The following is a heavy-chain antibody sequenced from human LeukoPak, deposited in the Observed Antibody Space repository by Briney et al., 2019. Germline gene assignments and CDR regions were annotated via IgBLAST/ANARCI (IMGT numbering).Heavy chain of an antibody. D-gene: IGHD6-13*01. CDR1: GGSISSGGYY. V-gene: IGHV4-31*03. J-gene: IGHJ4*02. CDR2: IYYSGST. Sequence: PSETLSLTCTVSGGSISSGGYYWSWMRQHPGKGPEWIGYIYYSGSTYYNPSLKSRVTISVDTSKNQFSLKLSSVTAADTAVYYCARVTRSIAAAIDYWGQGTLVTVSS. CDR3: ARVTRSIAAAIDY.